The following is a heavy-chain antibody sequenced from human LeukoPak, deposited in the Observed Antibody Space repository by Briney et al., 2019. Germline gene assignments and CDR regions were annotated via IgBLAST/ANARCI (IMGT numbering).Heavy chain of an antibody. CDR2: INPNSGGT. Sequence: ASVKVSCKASGYTFTGYYMHWVRQAPGQGLEWMGRINPNSGGTNYAQKFQGRVTVTRDTSISTAYMELSRLRSDDTAVYYCASRYYYDSSGYFDYWGQGTLVTVSS. J-gene: IGHJ4*02. V-gene: IGHV1-2*06. D-gene: IGHD3-22*01. CDR1: GYTFTGYY. CDR3: ASRYYYDSSGYFDY.